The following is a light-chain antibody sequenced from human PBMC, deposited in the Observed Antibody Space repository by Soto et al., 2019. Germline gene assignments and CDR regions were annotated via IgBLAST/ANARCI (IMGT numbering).Light chain of an antibody. CDR3: QTWGTGIRV. V-gene: IGLV4-69*01. CDR2: LNSDGSH. J-gene: IGLJ2*01. Sequence: QSVLTQSPSASASLGASVKLTCTLSSGHSSYAIAWYQQQPEKGPRYLMKLNSDGSHSKGDGIPDRFSGSSSGAERYLTISSIQSEDEADYYCQTWGTGIRVFGGGTKLTVL. CDR1: SGHSSYA.